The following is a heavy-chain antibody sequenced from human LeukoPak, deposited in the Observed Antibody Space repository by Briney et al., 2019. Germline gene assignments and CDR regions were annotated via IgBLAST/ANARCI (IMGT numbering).Heavy chain of an antibody. D-gene: IGHD3-3*01. CDR3: AKPGVWSGYPNWFDP. J-gene: IGHJ5*02. CDR2: ISGSGGST. CDR1: GFTFSSYA. V-gene: IGHV3-23*01. Sequence: PGGSLRLSCAASGFTFSSYAMSWVRQAPGKGLGWVSAISGSGGSTYYADSVKGRFTISRDNSKNTLYLQMNSLRAEDTAVYYCAKPGVWSGYPNWFDPWGQGTLVTVSS.